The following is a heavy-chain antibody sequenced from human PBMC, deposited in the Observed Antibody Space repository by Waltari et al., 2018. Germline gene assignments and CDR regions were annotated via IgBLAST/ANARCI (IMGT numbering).Heavy chain of an antibody. D-gene: IGHD3-10*01. J-gene: IGHJ4*02. V-gene: IGHV4-34*01. CDR2: INHSGST. Sequence: QVQLQQWGAGLLKPSETLSLTCAVYGWSFSGYYWRWIRQPPGRGLEWIGEINHSGSTNYNPSLKSRVTISVDTSKNQFSLKLSSVTAADTAVYYCARGQTYYGSGSYYNHRPGFGFDYWGQGTLVTVSS. CDR1: GWSFSGYY. CDR3: ARGQTYYGSGSYYNHRPGFGFDY.